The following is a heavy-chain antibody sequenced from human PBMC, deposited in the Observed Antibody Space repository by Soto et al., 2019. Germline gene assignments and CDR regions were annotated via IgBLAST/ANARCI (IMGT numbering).Heavy chain of an antibody. V-gene: IGHV3-64D*08. D-gene: IGHD3-22*01. CDR1: GFTFSSYA. CDR2: ISSNGGST. CDR3: ARSDYYYDSSAPAFDP. Sequence: GGSLRLSCSASGFTFSSYAMHWVRQAPGKGLEYVSAISSNGGSTYYADSVKGRFTISRDNSKNTLYLQMSSLRAEDTAVYYCARSDYYYDSSAPAFDPWGQGTLVTVSS. J-gene: IGHJ5*02.